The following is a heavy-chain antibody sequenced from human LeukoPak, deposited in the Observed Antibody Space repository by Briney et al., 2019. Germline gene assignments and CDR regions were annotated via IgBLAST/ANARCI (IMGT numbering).Heavy chain of an antibody. CDR2: ISYDGSNK. V-gene: IGHV3-30-3*01. CDR3: ARGDNVLRFLEWSPSTYGMDV. CDR1: GFTFSSYA. D-gene: IGHD3-3*01. Sequence: GGSLRLSCAASGFTFSSYAMHWVRQAPGKGLEWVAVISYDGSNKYYADSVKGRFTISRDNSKNTLYLQMNSLRAEDTAVYYCARGDNVLRFLEWSPSTYGMDVWGQGTTVTVS. J-gene: IGHJ6*02.